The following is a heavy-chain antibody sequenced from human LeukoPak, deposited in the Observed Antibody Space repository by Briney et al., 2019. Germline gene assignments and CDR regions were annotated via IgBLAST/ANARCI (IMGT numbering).Heavy chain of an antibody. V-gene: IGHV4-30-2*01. CDR1: GGSISSGGYS. Sequence: PSQTLSLTCAVSGGSISSGGYSWSWIRQPPGKGLEWIGYIYHSGSTYYNPSLKSRVTISVDRSKNQFSLKLSSVTAADTAVYYCARGYSSYFDPWGQGTLVTVSS. J-gene: IGHJ5*02. CDR2: IYHSGST. CDR3: ARGYSSYFDP. D-gene: IGHD6-6*01.